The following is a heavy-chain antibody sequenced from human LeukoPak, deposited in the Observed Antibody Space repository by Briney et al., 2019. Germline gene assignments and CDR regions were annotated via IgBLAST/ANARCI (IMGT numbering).Heavy chain of an antibody. D-gene: IGHD3-22*01. Sequence: GESLKISCQRSGSTFTGYWIGWVRQLPGKGREWMGFIYPGDSDTRYSPSFQAQVTISADKSISPAYLQWGSLKASETAMYYCARQCYYDSSGYYSLWYWGQGTLVTVSS. CDR3: ARQCYYDSSGYYSLWY. J-gene: IGHJ4*02. CDR2: IYPGDSDT. CDR1: GSTFTGYW. V-gene: IGHV5-51*01.